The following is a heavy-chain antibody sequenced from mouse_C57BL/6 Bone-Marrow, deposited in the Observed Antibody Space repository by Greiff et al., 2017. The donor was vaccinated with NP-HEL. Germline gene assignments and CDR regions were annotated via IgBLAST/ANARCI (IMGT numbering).Heavy chain of an antibody. CDR1: GFTFSDYY. Sequence: EVKVVESEGGLVQPGSSMKLSCTASGFTFSDYYMAWVRQVPEKGLEWVANINYDGSSTYYLDSLKSRFIISRDNAKNILYLQMSSPKSEDTATYYCAREGGLRRRTYAMDYWGQGTSVTVST. J-gene: IGHJ4*01. CDR3: AREGGLRRRTYAMDY. CDR2: INYDGSST. V-gene: IGHV5-16*01. D-gene: IGHD2-4*01.